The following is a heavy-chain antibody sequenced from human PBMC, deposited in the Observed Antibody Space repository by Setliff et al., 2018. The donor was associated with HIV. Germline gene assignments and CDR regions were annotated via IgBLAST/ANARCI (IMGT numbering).Heavy chain of an antibody. CDR2: IYQSGNT. CDR3: ARPHYYYDSSGYYY. D-gene: IGHD3-22*01. V-gene: IGHV4-38-2*01. Sequence: KASETLSLTCGVSDYSISSAYYWAWIRQPPGKGLEWIGSIYQSGNTYYNPSLKSRVTISVDTSKNQFPMKLSSVPAADTAVYYCARPHYYYDSSGYYYWGQGTLVTVSS. CDR1: DYSISSAYY. J-gene: IGHJ4*02.